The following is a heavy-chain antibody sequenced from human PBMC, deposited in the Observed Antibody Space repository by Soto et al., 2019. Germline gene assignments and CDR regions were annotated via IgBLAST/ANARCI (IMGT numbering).Heavy chain of an antibody. CDR2: MNWNSGSI. Sequence: EVQLVESGGDLVQPGRSRRLSCAASGFTFDDYAMHWVRQAPGKGLEWVSGMNWNSGSIGYADSVKGRFTISRDNAKNSLYLQMNSLRTEDTALYYCAKDISAYYFGSGSGQLNIWGQGTMVTVSS. V-gene: IGHV3-9*01. D-gene: IGHD3-10*01. CDR1: GFTFDDYA. CDR3: AKDISAYYFGSGSGQLNI. J-gene: IGHJ3*02.